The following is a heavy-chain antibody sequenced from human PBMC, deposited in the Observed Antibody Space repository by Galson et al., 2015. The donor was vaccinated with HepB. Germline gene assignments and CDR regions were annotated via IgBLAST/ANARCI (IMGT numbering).Heavy chain of an antibody. V-gene: IGHV3-30-3*01. Sequence: SLRLSCAASGFTFSSYDLYWVRQAPGKGLEWVAVISYDGSKTYADSVKGRFTISRDNSKNTLYLQMNSLRAEDTAVYFCARQAYAPFFEDWGQGTLVTVSS. CDR3: ARQAYAPFFED. CDR1: GFTFSSYD. D-gene: IGHD4-17*01. CDR2: ISYDGSK. J-gene: IGHJ4*02.